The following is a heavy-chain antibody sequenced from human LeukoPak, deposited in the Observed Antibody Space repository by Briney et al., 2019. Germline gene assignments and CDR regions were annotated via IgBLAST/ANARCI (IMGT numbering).Heavy chain of an antibody. Sequence: GGSLRLSCAASGFTFSSYGMHWVRQAPGKGLEWVAVISYDGSNKYYADSVKGRFTISRDNSKNTLYLQMNSLRAEDTAVYYCAREYGNYYDEWAFDIWGQGTMVTVSS. CDR2: ISYDGSNK. CDR3: AREYGNYYDEWAFDI. D-gene: IGHD3-22*01. CDR1: GFTFSSYG. V-gene: IGHV3-30*03. J-gene: IGHJ3*02.